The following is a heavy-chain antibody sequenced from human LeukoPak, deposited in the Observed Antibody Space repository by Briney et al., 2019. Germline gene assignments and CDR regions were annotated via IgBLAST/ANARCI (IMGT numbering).Heavy chain of an antibody. D-gene: IGHD3-22*01. Sequence: ASVKVSCEASGYTFTGYYMHWVRLAPGQGLEWMGWINPNSGGTNYAQKFQGRVTMTRDTSISTAYMELSRLRSDDTAVYYCARVKTYYYDSSGYSYYFDYWGQGTLVTVSS. J-gene: IGHJ4*02. V-gene: IGHV1-2*02. CDR2: INPNSGGT. CDR1: GYTFTGYY. CDR3: ARVKTYYYDSSGYSYYFDY.